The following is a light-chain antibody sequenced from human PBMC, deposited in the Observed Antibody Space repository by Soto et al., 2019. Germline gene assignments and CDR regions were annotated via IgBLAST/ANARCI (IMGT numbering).Light chain of an antibody. J-gene: IGKJ1*01. CDR1: QSVRIN. CDR2: GAS. V-gene: IGKV3-20*01. Sequence: EIVMTQSPATLAVSPGERATLSCRASQSVRINVAWYQQKNGQAPRLLIYGASSRATGIPDRFSGSGSGTDFTLTISRLEPEDSAVYYCQQYGSSPTWTFGQGTKVDI. CDR3: QQYGSSPTWT.